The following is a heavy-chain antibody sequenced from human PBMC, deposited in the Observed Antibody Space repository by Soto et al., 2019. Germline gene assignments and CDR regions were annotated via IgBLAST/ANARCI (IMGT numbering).Heavy chain of an antibody. J-gene: IGHJ4*02. Sequence: QVQLQESGPGLVKPSQTLSLTCTVSGGSISSGGYYWSWIRQHPGKGLEWIGYIYYSGTTYYNPSLHGGVTLSEDTSKNQFSLNLSSVTAADTAVYHCARDSVRFRYFDYWGQGTLVTVCS. CDR2: IYYSGTT. D-gene: IGHD3-10*02. CDR3: ARDSVRFRYFDY. V-gene: IGHV4-31*03. CDR1: GGSISSGGYY.